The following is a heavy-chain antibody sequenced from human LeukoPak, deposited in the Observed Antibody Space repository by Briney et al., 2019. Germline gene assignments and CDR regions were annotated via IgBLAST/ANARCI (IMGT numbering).Heavy chain of an antibody. CDR1: GFTVSSNY. CDR2: IYSGGST. CDR3: ARSGYAELDY. V-gene: IGHV3-53*01. D-gene: IGHD5-12*01. J-gene: IGHJ4*02. Sequence: GGSLRLSCAASGFTVSSNYMCWVRQAPGKGLEWVSVIYSGGSTYYADSVKGRFTISGDNSKNTLYLQMNSLRAEDTAVYYCARSGYAELDYWGQGTLVTVSS.